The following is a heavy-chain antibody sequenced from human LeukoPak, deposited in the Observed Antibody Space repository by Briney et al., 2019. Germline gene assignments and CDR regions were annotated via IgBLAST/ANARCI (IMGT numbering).Heavy chain of an antibody. CDR2: ISWNSGSI. CDR3: AKTFKVWSYGYYFDY. D-gene: IGHD5-18*01. V-gene: IGHV3-9*01. CDR1: GFTFDDYA. J-gene: IGHJ4*02. Sequence: GGSLRLSCAASGFTFDDYAMHWVRQAPGKGLEWVSGISWNSGSIGYADSVKGRFTISRDNSKNTLYLQMNSLRAEDTAVYYCAKTFKVWSYGYYFDYWGQGTLVTVSS.